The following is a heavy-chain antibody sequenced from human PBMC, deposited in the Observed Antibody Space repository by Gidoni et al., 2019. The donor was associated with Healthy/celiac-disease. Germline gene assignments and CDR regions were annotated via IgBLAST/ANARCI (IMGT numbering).Heavy chain of an antibody. CDR3: ARPFPTYYYDSSGYEAFDI. D-gene: IGHD3-22*01. CDR1: GGSIRSSSYY. Sequence: QLQLQESGPGLVKPSETLSLPCTVSGGSIRSSSYYWGWIRQPPGKGLEWIGSIYYSGSTYYNPSLKSRVTISVDTSKNQFSLKLSSVTAADTAVYYCARPFPTYYYDSSGYEAFDIWGQGTMVTVSS. J-gene: IGHJ3*02. V-gene: IGHV4-39*01. CDR2: IYYSGST.